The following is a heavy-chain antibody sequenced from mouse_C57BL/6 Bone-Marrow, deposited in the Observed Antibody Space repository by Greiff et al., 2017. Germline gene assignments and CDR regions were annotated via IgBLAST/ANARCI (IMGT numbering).Heavy chain of an antibody. J-gene: IGHJ3*01. V-gene: IGHV5-6*01. CDR3: ARPLYYYGPYQGFAY. CDR1: GFTFSSYG. D-gene: IGHD1-1*01. Sequence: EVQLVESGGDLVKPGGSLKLSCAASGFTFSSYGMSWVRQTPDKRLEWVATISSGGSYTYYPDSVKGRFTISRDNAKNTLYLQMSSLKSEDTAMYYCARPLYYYGPYQGFAYWGQGTLVTVSA. CDR2: ISSGGSYT.